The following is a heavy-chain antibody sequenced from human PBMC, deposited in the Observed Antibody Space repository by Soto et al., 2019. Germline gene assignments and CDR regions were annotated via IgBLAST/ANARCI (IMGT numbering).Heavy chain of an antibody. Sequence: SVNVSCKASGYTFTAYYMHWVRQAPGQGLEWMGWVNPGNGTTSFAQKFQGRVTMTRDTSISTAYMELSGLRSDDTAMYYCARDTYANFDYWGQGTLVTVSS. V-gene: IGHV1-2*02. CDR1: GYTFTAYY. CDR3: ARDTYANFDY. D-gene: IGHD2-8*01. J-gene: IGHJ4*02. CDR2: VNPGNGTT.